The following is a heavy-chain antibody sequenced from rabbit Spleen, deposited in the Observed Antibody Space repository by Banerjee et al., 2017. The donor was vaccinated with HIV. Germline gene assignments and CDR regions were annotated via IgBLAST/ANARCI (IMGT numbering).Heavy chain of an antibody. J-gene: IGHJ4*01. CDR1: GWSFSSGYD. D-gene: IGHD2-1*01. V-gene: IGHV1S45*01. Sequence: QEQLVESGGGLVQPEGSLTLTCKASGWSFSSGYDMCWVRQAPGKGLEWIACINVGSSGTTWYATGGNGRFTVSKTSSTTVTLQMTSLTGADTATYFCTRYGGSGVFAFNLWGPGTLVTVS. CDR2: INVGSSGTT. CDR3: TRYGGSGVFAFNL.